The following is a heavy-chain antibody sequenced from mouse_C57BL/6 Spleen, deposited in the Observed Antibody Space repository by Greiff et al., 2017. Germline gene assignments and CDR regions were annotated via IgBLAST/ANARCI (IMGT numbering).Heavy chain of an antibody. CDR3: ARQSLITTVVATEDYAMDY. CDR1: GFTFSSYG. V-gene: IGHV5-6*01. J-gene: IGHJ4*01. D-gene: IGHD1-1*01. Sequence: EVQLQESGGDLVKPGGSLKLSCAASGFTFSSYGMSWVRQTPDKRLEWVATISSGGSYTYYPDSVKGRFTISRDNAKNTLYLQMSSLKSEDTAMYYCARQSLITTVVATEDYAMDYWGQGTSVTVSS. CDR2: ISSGGSYT.